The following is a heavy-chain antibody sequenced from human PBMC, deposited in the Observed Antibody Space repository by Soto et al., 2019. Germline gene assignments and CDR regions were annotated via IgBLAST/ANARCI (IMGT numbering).Heavy chain of an antibody. Sequence: GCLRRACSASGCTFSSYGMHWVRQAPGKGLEWVAVISYDGSNKYYADSVKGRFTISRDNSKNTLYLQMNSLRAEDTAVYYCATRPYDSSGYYYPTYPYYFDYWGQGTMVTV. CDR3: ATRPYDSSGYYYPTYPYYFDY. J-gene: IGHJ4*02. D-gene: IGHD3-22*01. V-gene: IGHV3-30*03. CDR1: GCTFSSYG. CDR2: ISYDGSNK.